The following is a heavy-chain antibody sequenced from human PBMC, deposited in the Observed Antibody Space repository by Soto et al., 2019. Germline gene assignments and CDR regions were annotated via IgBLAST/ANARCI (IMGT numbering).Heavy chain of an antibody. D-gene: IGHD6-13*01. Sequence: QVQLVQSGAEVKKPGASVKVSCKASGYIFTNYYIHWVRQAPGQGLEWMAIINPLPTSGSTNYAQKFQGRVTVTRDTSTSTVYLEPSSLRSDETAVYYCAKDLAAAAYWGQGTLVTVSS. CDR1: GYIFTNYY. CDR3: AKDLAAAAY. J-gene: IGHJ4*02. V-gene: IGHV1-46*01. CDR2: INPLPTSGST.